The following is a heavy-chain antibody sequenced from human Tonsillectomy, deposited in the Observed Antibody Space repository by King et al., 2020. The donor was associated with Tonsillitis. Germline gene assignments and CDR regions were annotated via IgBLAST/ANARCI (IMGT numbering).Heavy chain of an antibody. CDR2: VYVSGST. J-gene: IGHJ2*01. Sequence: VQLQESGPGVVKPPGTLSLTCTVSGGSISNLHWWNWVRQPPGKGLEWIGEVYVSGSTNYNPSLESRVSISADKSKKQISLKLTSVTAADTAVYLCARRSPGSGWYFDLWGRGALVTVSS. V-gene: IGHV4-4*01. CDR3: ARRSPGSGWYFDL. CDR1: GGSISNLHW. D-gene: IGHD1-14*01.